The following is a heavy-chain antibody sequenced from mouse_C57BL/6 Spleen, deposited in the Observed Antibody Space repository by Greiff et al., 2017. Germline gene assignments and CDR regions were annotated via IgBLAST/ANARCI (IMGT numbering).Heavy chain of an antibody. Sequence: DVMLVESGGGLVKPGGSLKLSCAASGFTFSSYAMSWVRQTPEKRLEWVATISDGGSYTYYPDNVKGRFTLSRDNAKNNLYLQMSHLKSEDTAMYYCAREDSNYSFAYWGQGTLVTVSA. CDR1: GFTFSSYA. CDR3: AREDSNYSFAY. J-gene: IGHJ3*01. CDR2: ISDGGSYT. V-gene: IGHV5-4*01. D-gene: IGHD2-5*01.